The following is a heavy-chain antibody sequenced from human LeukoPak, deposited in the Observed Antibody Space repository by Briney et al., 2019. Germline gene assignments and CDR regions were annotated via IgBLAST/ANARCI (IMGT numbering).Heavy chain of an antibody. CDR2: IYYSGST. CDR1: GGSISTYY. CDR3: VRGSGWYLY. J-gene: IGHJ4*02. Sequence: PSETLSLTCTVSGGSISTYYGSWIRQPPGKGLEWIGYIYYSGSTNYNPSLKSRVTISVDTSKNQHSLKLNSLSAAETAVYYCVRGSGWYLYWGQGTLVTVSS. V-gene: IGHV4-59*01. D-gene: IGHD6-19*01.